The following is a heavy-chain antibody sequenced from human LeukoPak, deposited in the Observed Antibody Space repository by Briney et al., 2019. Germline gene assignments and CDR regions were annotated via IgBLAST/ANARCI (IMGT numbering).Heavy chain of an antibody. Sequence: ASVKVSCKASGGTFSSYAISWVRQAPGQGLEWMGWINTNTGNPTYAQGFTGRFVFSLDTSVSTAYLQISSLKAEDTAVYYCARSGDSGSYVVYYWGQGTLVTVSS. D-gene: IGHD1-26*01. CDR2: INTNTGNP. CDR3: ARSGDSGSYVVYY. CDR1: GGTFSSYA. V-gene: IGHV7-4-1*02. J-gene: IGHJ4*02.